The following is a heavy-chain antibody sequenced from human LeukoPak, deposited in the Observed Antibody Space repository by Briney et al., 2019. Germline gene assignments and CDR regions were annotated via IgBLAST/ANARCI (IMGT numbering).Heavy chain of an antibody. Sequence: GSLRLSCAASGFTFSSYAMHWVRQAPGKGLEWVAVISYDGSNKYYADSVKGRFTISRDNSKNTLYLQMNSLRAEDTAVYYCARGDVYYYGSGTIHPLDYWGQGTLVTVSS. CDR2: ISYDGSNK. D-gene: IGHD3-10*01. J-gene: IGHJ4*02. CDR3: ARGDVYYYGSGTIHPLDY. CDR1: GFTFSSYA. V-gene: IGHV3-30-3*01.